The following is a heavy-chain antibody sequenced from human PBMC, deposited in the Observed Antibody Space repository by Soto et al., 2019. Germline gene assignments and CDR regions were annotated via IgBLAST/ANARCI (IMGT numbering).Heavy chain of an antibody. D-gene: IGHD6-6*01. CDR2: INPTGGST. V-gene: IGHV1-46*01. CDR1: GYIFTSHY. J-gene: IGHJ4*02. Sequence: SVKVSCKASGYIFTSHYVHWVRQAPGQGLEWMGVINPTGGSTSYAQKFQGRVTMTRDTSTSTVYMELSSLRSEDTAVYYCARKYSSSSPSDFWGQGTLVTGSS. CDR3: ARKYSSSSPSDF.